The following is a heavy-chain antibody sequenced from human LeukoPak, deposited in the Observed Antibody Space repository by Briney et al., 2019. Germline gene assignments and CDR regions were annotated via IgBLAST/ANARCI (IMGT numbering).Heavy chain of an antibody. J-gene: IGHJ5*02. Sequence: SVKVSCKASGGTFSSYAIRWVRQAPGQGLEWMGRIIPILGIANYAQKFQGRVTITADKSTSTAYMELSSLRSEDTAVYYCARGGSYYGSGKDWFDPWGQGTLVTVSS. D-gene: IGHD3-10*01. CDR3: ARGGSYYGSGKDWFDP. CDR2: IIPILGIA. V-gene: IGHV1-69*04. CDR1: GGTFSSYA.